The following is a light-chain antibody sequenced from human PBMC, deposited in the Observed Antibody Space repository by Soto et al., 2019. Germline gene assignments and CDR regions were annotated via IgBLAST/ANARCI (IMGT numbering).Light chain of an antibody. CDR1: SSDVGGYNF. V-gene: IGLV2-14*01. J-gene: IGLJ1*01. Sequence: QSALTQPASVSGSPGESITIACTGTSSDVGGYNFVSWFQQHPGAAPKLLIYEVSHRPSGISNRFSGSKSGNTASLTISGLQADDEADYYCSSYTGSSTLYVFGTGTKVTVL. CDR2: EVS. CDR3: SSYTGSSTLYV.